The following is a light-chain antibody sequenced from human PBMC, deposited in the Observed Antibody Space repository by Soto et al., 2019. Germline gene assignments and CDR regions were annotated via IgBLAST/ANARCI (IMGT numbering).Light chain of an antibody. CDR2: DVS. CDR1: SSDVGGYNF. Sequence: QSALTQPASVSGSPGQSITISCTGTSSDVGGYNFVSWYQHHPAKAPKLMIYDVSNRPSGVSNRFSGSKSGNTASLTISGLQAEDEAHYYCSSFTRSDTLVVFGGGNKVTVL. V-gene: IGLV2-14*03. J-gene: IGLJ2*01. CDR3: SSFTRSDTLVV.